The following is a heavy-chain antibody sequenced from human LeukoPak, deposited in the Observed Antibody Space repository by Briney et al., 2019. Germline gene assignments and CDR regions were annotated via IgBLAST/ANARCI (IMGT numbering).Heavy chain of an antibody. J-gene: IGHJ5*02. CDR3: ATVPAQLQIRVKVGFDP. V-gene: IGHV1-24*01. CDR2: FDPEDGET. D-gene: IGHD2-2*01. CDR1: GYTLTELS. Sequence: GASVKVSCKVSGYTLTELSMHWVRQAPGKGLEWMGGFDPEDGETIYAQKFQGRVTMTEDTSTDTAYMELSSLRSEDTAVYYCATVPAQLQIRVKVGFDPWGQGNLVPVSS.